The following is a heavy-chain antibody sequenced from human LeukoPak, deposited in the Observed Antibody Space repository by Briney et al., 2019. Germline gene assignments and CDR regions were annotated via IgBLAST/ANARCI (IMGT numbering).Heavy chain of an antibody. V-gene: IGHV3-23*01. CDR1: GFTFSSYA. CDR3: AKDLTLVFGVVISPFDY. CDR2: ISGSGGST. J-gene: IGHJ4*02. Sequence: GGSLRLSCAASGFTFSSYAMSWVRQAPGKGLEWVSAISGSGGSTYYADSVKGRFTISRDNSKNTLYLQMNSLRAEDTAVHYCAKDLTLVFGVVISPFDYWGQGTLVTVSS. D-gene: IGHD3-3*01.